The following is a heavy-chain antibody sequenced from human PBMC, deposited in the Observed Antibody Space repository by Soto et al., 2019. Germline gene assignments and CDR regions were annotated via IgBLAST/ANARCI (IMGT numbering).Heavy chain of an antibody. CDR1: GGSISSSSYY. Sequence: QLQLQESGPGLVKPSETLSLTCTVSGGSISSSSYYWGWIRQPPGKGLEWIGSIYYSGSTYYNPSLKSRVTISVDTSKNQFSLKLSSVTAADTAVYYCARHELTMVREWYNWFDPWGQGTLVTVSS. CDR3: ARHELTMVREWYNWFDP. CDR2: IYYSGST. V-gene: IGHV4-39*01. J-gene: IGHJ5*02. D-gene: IGHD3-10*01.